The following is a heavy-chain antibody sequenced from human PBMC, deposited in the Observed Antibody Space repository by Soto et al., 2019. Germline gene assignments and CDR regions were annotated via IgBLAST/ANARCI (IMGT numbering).Heavy chain of an antibody. J-gene: IGHJ4*02. CDR2: IYWDDDK. Sequence: SGPTLVNPTQTLTLTCTFSGFSPSTSGVGVGWIRQPPGKALEWLALIYWDDDKRYSPSLNNRLTITKDTSKNQVVLTMTNVDPMDTATYYCAHGSDHFAHWGQGTLVTVSS. CDR3: AHGSDHFAH. CDR1: GFSPSTSGVG. V-gene: IGHV2-5*02.